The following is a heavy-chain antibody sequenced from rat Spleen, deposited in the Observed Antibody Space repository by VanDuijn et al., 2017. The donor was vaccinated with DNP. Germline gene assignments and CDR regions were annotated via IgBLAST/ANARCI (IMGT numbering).Heavy chain of an antibody. CDR3: TRVGLRVLFDY. Sequence: EVQLVETGGGLVQPGRSLKLSCVASGFTFSSYWMAWIRQVPGKGLEWVASITSSGGNIYSPDSVKGRFTISRDNVESTLYLQMDSLRSEDTATYYCTRVGLRVLFDYWGQGVMVTVSS. J-gene: IGHJ2*01. D-gene: IGHD1-11*01. CDR1: GFTFSSYW. V-gene: IGHV5-31*01. CDR2: ITSSGGNI.